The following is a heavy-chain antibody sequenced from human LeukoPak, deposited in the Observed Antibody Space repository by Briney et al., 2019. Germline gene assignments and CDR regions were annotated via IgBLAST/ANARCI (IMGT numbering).Heavy chain of an antibody. CDR1: GYTFTSYG. J-gene: IGHJ6*03. V-gene: IGHV1-18*01. CDR3: SYIATAGFYYYYMDV. D-gene: IGHD6-13*01. Sequence: ASVKVSCKASGYTFTSYGISWVRQAPGQGLEWMGWISAYNGNTNYAQKFQGRVTITTDESTSTAYMELSSLRSEDTAVYYCSYIATAGFYYYYMDVRGKGTTVTVSS. CDR2: ISAYNGNT.